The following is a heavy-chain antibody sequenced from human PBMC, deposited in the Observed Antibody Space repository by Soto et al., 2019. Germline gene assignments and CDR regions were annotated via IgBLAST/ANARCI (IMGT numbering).Heavy chain of an antibody. D-gene: IGHD5-18*01. Sequence: SETLSLTCTVSGGSISSGGYYWSWIRQHPGKGLEWIGYIYYSGSTYYNPSLKSRVTISVDTSKNQFSLKLSSVTAADTAVYYCARVNIPYSYGTYNFDYWGQGTLVTVSS. V-gene: IGHV4-31*03. CDR2: IYYSGST. J-gene: IGHJ4*02. CDR3: ARVNIPYSYGTYNFDY. CDR1: GGSISSGGYY.